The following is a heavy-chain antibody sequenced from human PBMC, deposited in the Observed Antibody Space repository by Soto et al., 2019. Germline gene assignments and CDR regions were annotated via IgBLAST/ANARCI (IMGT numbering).Heavy chain of an antibody. V-gene: IGHV3-30-3*01. D-gene: IGHD2-15*01. CDR3: ARALGYCSGSSCYSNYYYGMDV. Sequence: QVQLVQSGAEVKKPGASVKVSCKASGYTFSRYAMHWVRQAPGKGLEWVALISYDGSNKYYADSVKGRFTISRDNSKNTLYLQMNSLRAEDTAVYYCARALGYCSGSSCYSNYYYGMDVWGQGTTVTVSS. CDR2: ISYDGSNK. CDR1: GYTFSRYA. J-gene: IGHJ6*02.